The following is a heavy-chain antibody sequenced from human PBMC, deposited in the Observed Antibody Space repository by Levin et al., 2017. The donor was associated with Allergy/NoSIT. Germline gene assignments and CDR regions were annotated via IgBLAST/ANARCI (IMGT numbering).Heavy chain of an antibody. CDR3: AKGGPYYYGSGSYYPCYYFYYGMDV. CDR2: ISGSGGST. J-gene: IGHJ6*02. Sequence: GESLKISCAASGFTFSNYAMSWVRQAPGKGLEWVSAISGSGGSTYYADSVRGRFTISRDNSKNTLYLQTNSLRAEDTAVYYCAKGGPYYYGSGSYYPCYYFYYGMDVWGQGTTVTVSS. CDR1: GFTFSNYA. D-gene: IGHD3-10*01. V-gene: IGHV3-23*01.